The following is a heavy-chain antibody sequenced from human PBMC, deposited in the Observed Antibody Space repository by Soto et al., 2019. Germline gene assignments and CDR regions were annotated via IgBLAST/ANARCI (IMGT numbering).Heavy chain of an antibody. V-gene: IGHV4-30-2*01. J-gene: IGHJ4*02. CDR2: IYHSGST. Sequence: SETLSLTCAVSGGSISSGGYSWSWIRQPPGKGLEWIGYIYHSGSTYYNPSLKSRVTISVDRSKNQFSLKLSSVTAADTAVYYCARGQVVAARHWGQGTLVTVS. D-gene: IGHD2-15*01. CDR3: ARGQVVAARH. CDR1: GGSISSGGYS.